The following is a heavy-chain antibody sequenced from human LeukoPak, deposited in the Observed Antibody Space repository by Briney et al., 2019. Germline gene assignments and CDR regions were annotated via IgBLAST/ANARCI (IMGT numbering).Heavy chain of an antibody. CDR1: GFTFSSYA. J-gene: IGHJ4*02. V-gene: IGHV3-23*01. CDR3: ASDPDIVVVPAAVFDY. CDR2: ISGSGGST. Sequence: GGSLRLSCAASGFTFSSYAMSWVRQAPGKGLEWVSAISGSGGSTYYADSVKGRFTISRDNSENTLYLQMNSLRAEDTAVYYCASDPDIVVVPAAVFDYWGQGTLVTVSS. D-gene: IGHD2-2*01.